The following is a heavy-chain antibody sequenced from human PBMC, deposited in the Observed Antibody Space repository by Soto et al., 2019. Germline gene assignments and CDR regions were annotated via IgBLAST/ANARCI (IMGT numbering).Heavy chain of an antibody. J-gene: IGHJ5*02. CDR3: ARSVFP. CDR2: IYHSGST. V-gene: IGHV4-4*02. Sequence: SETLSLTCAVSGGSSSGTNWWSWVRQPPGKGLGWIGEIYHSGSTNYNPSLKSRVTISVDKSKNRFSLKLSSVTAADTAVYYCARSVFPWGQGTPVTVSS. CDR1: GGSSSGTNW.